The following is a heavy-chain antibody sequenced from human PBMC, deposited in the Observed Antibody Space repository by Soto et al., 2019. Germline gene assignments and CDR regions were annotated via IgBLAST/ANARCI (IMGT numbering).Heavy chain of an antibody. CDR2: ILSHDDR. Sequence: QVTLKESGPVLVKPTETLTLTCTVSGFSLSDPRMGVTWIRQPPGKALEWLAHILSHDDRSYSTSLKSRLTNSKDTSKSQVVLTMTNMDPVDTATYYCARSQYGGNSGDYWGQGVLVTVSS. CDR3: ARSQYGGNSGDY. CDR1: GFSLSDPRMG. D-gene: IGHD2-21*02. V-gene: IGHV2-26*01. J-gene: IGHJ4*02.